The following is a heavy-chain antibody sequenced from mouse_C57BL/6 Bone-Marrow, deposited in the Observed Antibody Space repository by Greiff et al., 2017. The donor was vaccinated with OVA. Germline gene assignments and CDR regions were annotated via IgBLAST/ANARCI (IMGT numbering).Heavy chain of an antibody. J-gene: IGHJ3*01. Sequence: EVRLMESGGDLVKPGGSLKLSCAASGFTFSSYGMSWVRQTPDKRLEWVATISSGGSYTYYPDSVKGRFTISRDNAKNTLYLQMSSLKSEDTAMYYCARRAGSSYGFAYWGQGTLVTVSA. D-gene: IGHD1-1*01. V-gene: IGHV5-6*02. CDR3: ARRAGSSYGFAY. CDR2: ISSGGSYT. CDR1: GFTFSSYG.